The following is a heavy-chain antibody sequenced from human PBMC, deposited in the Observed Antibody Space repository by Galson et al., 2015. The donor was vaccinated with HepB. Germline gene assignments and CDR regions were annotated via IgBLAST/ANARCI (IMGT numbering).Heavy chain of an antibody. CDR3: ARDSLGEPYYYYYMDV. V-gene: IGHV1-69*10. Sequence: SVKVSCKASGGTFSSYAISWVRQAPGQGLEWMGGIIPILGIANYAQKFQGRVTITADKSTSTAYMELSSLRSEDTAVYYCARDSLGEPYYYYYMDVWGKGTTVTVSS. J-gene: IGHJ6*03. CDR2: IIPILGIA. CDR1: GGTFSSYA. D-gene: IGHD3-16*01.